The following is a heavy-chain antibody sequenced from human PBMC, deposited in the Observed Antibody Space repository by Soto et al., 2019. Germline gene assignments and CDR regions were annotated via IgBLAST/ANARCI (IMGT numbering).Heavy chain of an antibody. Sequence: DVQLVESGGVVVQPGGSLRLSCAASGFTFDDYTMHWVRQAPGKGLEWLSLISWDGNNTSYADSVKGRFTISRDNRKKSLYRQMNSLRTEDTALYYCTTLDVWGQGTTVTVSS. V-gene: IGHV3-43*01. J-gene: IGHJ6*02. CDR1: GFTFDDYT. CDR3: TTLDV. CDR2: ISWDGNNT.